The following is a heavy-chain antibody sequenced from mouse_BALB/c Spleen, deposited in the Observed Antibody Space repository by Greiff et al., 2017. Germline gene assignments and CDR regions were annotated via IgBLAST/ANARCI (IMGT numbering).Heavy chain of an antibody. CDR3: ARDGNYVGAMDY. V-gene: IGHV5-17*03. Sequence: EVKLVESGGGLVQPGGSRKLSCAASGFTFSSFGMHWVRQAPEKGLEWVAYISSGGGSTYYPDTVKGRFTISRDNAKNTLYLQMSSLKSEDTAMYYCARDGNYVGAMDYWGQGTSVTVSS. CDR1: GFTFSSFG. J-gene: IGHJ4*01. D-gene: IGHD2-1*01. CDR2: ISSGGGST.